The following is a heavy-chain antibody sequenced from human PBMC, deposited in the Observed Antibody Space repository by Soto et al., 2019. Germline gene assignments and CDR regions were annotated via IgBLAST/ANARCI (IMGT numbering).Heavy chain of an antibody. V-gene: IGHV3-33*01. Sequence: QVQLVESGGGVVQPGRSLRLSCAASGFTFSSYGMHWVRQAPGKGLEWVAVIWYDGSNKYYADSVKGRFTISRDNSKNPLYLQRNSLRAEETAVYYCARDLYPSGSYLSEIGYWGQGTLVTVSS. J-gene: IGHJ4*02. CDR3: ARDLYPSGSYLSEIGY. D-gene: IGHD1-26*01. CDR1: GFTFSSYG. CDR2: IWYDGSNK.